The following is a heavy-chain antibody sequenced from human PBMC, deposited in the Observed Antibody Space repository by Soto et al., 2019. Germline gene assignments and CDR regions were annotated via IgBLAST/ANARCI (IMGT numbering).Heavy chain of an antibody. CDR1: GGTFSSYA. J-gene: IGHJ6*02. Sequence: QVQLVQSGAEVKKPGSSVKVSCKASGGTFSSYAISWVRQAPGQGLEWMGGIIPIFGTANYAQKFQGRVTITADESTSTAYMELRSLRSEDTAVYYCARAYCSGGSCYSRYYYYYGMDVWGQGTTVTVSS. CDR3: ARAYCSGGSCYSRYYYYYGMDV. CDR2: IIPIFGTA. V-gene: IGHV1-69*01. D-gene: IGHD2-15*01.